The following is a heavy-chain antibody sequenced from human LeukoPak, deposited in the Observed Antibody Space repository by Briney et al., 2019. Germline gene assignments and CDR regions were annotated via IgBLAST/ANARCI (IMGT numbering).Heavy chain of an antibody. CDR3: AKYSSSWEDYFDY. Sequence: PGGSLRLSCAASGFTFSDYYMSWIRQAPGKGLEWVSAISGSGGSTYYADSVKGRFTISRDNSKNTLYLQMNSLRAEDTAVYYCAKYSSSWEDYFDYWGQGTLVTVSS. J-gene: IGHJ4*02. CDR1: GFTFSDYY. V-gene: IGHV3-23*01. CDR2: ISGSGGST. D-gene: IGHD6-13*01.